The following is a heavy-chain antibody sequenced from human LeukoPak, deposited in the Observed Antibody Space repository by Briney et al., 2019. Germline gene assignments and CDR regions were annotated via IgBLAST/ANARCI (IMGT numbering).Heavy chain of an antibody. CDR3: ARLRFYDSTGYSPGHYMDV. V-gene: IGHV4-4*07. D-gene: IGHD3-22*01. J-gene: IGHJ6*03. CDR2: LYPGVSP. CDR1: GGPIYSYY. Sequence: SETLSLTCTVSGGPIYSYYWSWIRQTAGKGLEWIGRLYPGVSPNYNPSLKSRVTMSVDTSKKQFALKLNTVTAADTAVYYCARLRFYDSTGYSPGHYMDVWGKGSTVTVSS.